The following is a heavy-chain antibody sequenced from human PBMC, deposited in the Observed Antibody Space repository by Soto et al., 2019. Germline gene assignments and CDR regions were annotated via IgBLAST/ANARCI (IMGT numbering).Heavy chain of an antibody. V-gene: IGHV3-30-3*01. Sequence: QVQLVESGGGVVQPGRSLRLSCAASGFTFSSYAMHWVRQAPGKGLEWVAVISYDGSNKYYADSVKGRFTISRDNSKNTLYLQMNSLRAEDTAVYYCARGYCTNGVCLNTPFDPWGQGTLVTVSS. CDR2: ISYDGSNK. D-gene: IGHD2-8*01. CDR3: ARGYCTNGVCLNTPFDP. CDR1: GFTFSSYA. J-gene: IGHJ5*02.